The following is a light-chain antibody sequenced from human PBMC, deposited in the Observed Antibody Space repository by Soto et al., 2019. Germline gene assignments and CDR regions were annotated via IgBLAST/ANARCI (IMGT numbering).Light chain of an antibody. V-gene: IGKV1-5*03. Sequence: DIPMTQSPSTLSASVGDRVTITCRASQNINTWLAWYQQKPGKGPTLLIYRAYRLESGVPSRFSGSGSGSEFALTIGSLQPAEFAAYYCQQYETYSWTCGHWTKVELK. CDR2: RAY. J-gene: IGKJ1*01. CDR1: QNINTW. CDR3: QQYETYSWT.